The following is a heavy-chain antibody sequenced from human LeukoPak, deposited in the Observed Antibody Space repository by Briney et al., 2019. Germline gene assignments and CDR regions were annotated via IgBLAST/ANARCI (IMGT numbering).Heavy chain of an antibody. J-gene: IGHJ4*02. D-gene: IGHD1-26*01. CDR3: AKMATVGGSYCAGYFDY. CDR1: GFTLSSYG. V-gene: IGHV3-30*18. CDR2: ISYDGSNK. Sequence: GGSLRLSCAASGFTLSSYGMHWVRQAPGKGLGWVAVISYDGSNKYYADSVKGRFTISRDNSKNTLYLQTNSLRAEDTAVYYCAKMATVGGSYCAGYFDYWGQGTLVTVSS.